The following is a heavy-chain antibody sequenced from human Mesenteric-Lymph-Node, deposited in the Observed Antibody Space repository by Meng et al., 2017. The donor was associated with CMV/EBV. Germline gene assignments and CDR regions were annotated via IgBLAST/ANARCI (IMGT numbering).Heavy chain of an antibody. J-gene: IGHJ4*02. Sequence: ASVKVSCKASGYSFTGHYIHWVRQAPGQGLEWMGWINPHSGGTKYAQKFQGRVTVTRDTSITTAYMELSSLRSDDTAVYYCARDQEAVAGTDYWGQGTLVTVSS. V-gene: IGHV1-2*02. CDR1: GYSFTGHY. D-gene: IGHD6-19*01. CDR2: INPHSGGT. CDR3: ARDQEAVAGTDY.